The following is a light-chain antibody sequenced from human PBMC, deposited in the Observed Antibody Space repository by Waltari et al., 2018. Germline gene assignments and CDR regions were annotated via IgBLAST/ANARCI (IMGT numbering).Light chain of an antibody. CDR1: QSVSSK. J-gene: IGKJ2*01. V-gene: IGKV3-15*01. CDR3: QQYKNWRMYT. Sequence: EIVMTQSPATLSVSPGETATLSCRASQSVSSKLAWYQQKPGQAPGLLIYGASTRATGVPARFSGSGSGTEFTLTISSLQSEDLALYYCQQYKNWRMYTFGQGTKLEIK. CDR2: GAS.